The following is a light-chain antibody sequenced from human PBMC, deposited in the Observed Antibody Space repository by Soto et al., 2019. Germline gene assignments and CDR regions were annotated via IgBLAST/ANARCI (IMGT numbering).Light chain of an antibody. CDR3: QQRSNWMRYT. J-gene: IGKJ2*01. V-gene: IGKV3-11*01. Sequence: EIVLTQSPATLSLSPGERATLSCRASQSVSSYLAWYQQKPGQAPRLLIYDASNRATGIPARFSGSGSGTDFTITISSLEPEDFAVYYCQQRSNWMRYTFGQGTKLEIK. CDR1: QSVSSY. CDR2: DAS.